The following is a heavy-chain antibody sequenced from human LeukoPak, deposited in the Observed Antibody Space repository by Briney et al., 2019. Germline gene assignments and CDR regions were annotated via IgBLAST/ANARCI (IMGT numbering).Heavy chain of an antibody. D-gene: IGHD4-17*01. J-gene: IGHJ4*02. Sequence: PSETLSLTCAVYGGSFSGYYWSWIRQPPGKGLEWIGEINHSGSTNYNPSLKSRVTISVDTSKNQFSLKLSSVTAADTAVYYCARGEYGDYLYYFDYWGQGTLVTVSS. CDR2: INHSGST. CDR1: GGSFSGYY. CDR3: ARGEYGDYLYYFDY. V-gene: IGHV4-34*01.